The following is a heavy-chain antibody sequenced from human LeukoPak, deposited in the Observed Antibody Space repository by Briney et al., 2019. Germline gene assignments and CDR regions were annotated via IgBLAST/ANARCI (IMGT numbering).Heavy chain of an antibody. J-gene: IGHJ3*02. CDR3: ARLPITLVRGVINAFDI. Sequence: SETLSLTCTVSGGSISSYYWSWIRQPPGKGLEWIGYIYYSGSTKYNPSLKSRVTISVDTSKNQFSLKLSSVTAADTAVYYCARLPITLVRGVINAFDIWGQGTMVTVSS. V-gene: IGHV4-59*08. CDR2: IYYSGST. D-gene: IGHD3-10*01. CDR1: GGSISSYY.